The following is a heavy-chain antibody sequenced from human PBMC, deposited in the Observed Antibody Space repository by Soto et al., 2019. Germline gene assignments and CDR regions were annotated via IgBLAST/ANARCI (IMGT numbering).Heavy chain of an antibody. D-gene: IGHD3-16*02. CDR2: VSSSGVST. Sequence: PGGSLRLSCAASGFTFSSYAMSRVRQAPGKGLEWVSDVSSSGVSTYYADSVKGRFTISRDNSKNTLFLQMNSLRAEDTAIYYCSTDLSGQYDYWGQGVLVTVSS. CDR1: GFTFSSYA. CDR3: STDLSGQYDY. V-gene: IGHV3-23*01. J-gene: IGHJ4*02.